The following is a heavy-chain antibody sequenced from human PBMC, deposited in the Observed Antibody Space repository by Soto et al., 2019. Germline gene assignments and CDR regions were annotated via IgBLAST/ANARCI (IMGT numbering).Heavy chain of an antibody. CDR3: ARELWGSGDQ. CDR2: IFQSGAT. Sequence: GGSLRLSCAPSGFTLSTYPMNWVRQPPGKGLEWVSGIFQSGATFYTDSVKGRFTISRDNSKSMVYLQMDSLRADDTALYYCARELWGSGDQWGQGTLVTVSS. J-gene: IGHJ4*02. V-gene: IGHV3-23*01. CDR1: GFTLSTYP. D-gene: IGHD2-21*01.